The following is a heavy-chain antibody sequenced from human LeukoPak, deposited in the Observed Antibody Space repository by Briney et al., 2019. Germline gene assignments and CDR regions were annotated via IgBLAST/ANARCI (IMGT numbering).Heavy chain of an antibody. CDR1: GGSFSGYY. V-gene: IGHV4-34*01. D-gene: IGHD2-2*01. CDR2: MNHSGST. CDR3: ARGLRGVVVVPAAMGKGFDY. Sequence: SETLSLTCAVYGGSFSGYYWSWIRQPPGKGLEWIGEMNHSGSTNYNPSLKSRVTISVDPSKNQFCLKLSSVTAADTAVYYCARGLRGVVVVPAAMGKGFDYWGQGTLVTVSS. J-gene: IGHJ4*02.